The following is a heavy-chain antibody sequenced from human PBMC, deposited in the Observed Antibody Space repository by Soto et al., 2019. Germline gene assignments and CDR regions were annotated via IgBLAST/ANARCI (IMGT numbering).Heavy chain of an antibody. J-gene: IGHJ6*02. CDR2: IRGFSPYT. V-gene: IGHV3-21*01. CDR1: GFTFRTYT. D-gene: IGHD2-15*01. CDR3: ARDRGYDAHDYYYNAMDV. Sequence: LRLSCISSGFTFRTYTMDWVRQAPGKGLEWVSGIRGFSPYTFYAESVKGRFTISRDNAKNSLYLQMNSLRAEDTAVYYCARDRGYDAHDYYYNAMDVWGQGTTVTVSS.